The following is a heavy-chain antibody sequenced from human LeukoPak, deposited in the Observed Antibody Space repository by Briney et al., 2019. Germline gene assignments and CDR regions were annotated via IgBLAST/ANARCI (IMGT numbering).Heavy chain of an antibody. D-gene: IGHD6-6*01. CDR2: ISYDGSNK. J-gene: IGHJ3*02. CDR1: GFTFSTYA. V-gene: IGHV3-30*01. CDR3: ARDLSIAATLGAFDI. Sequence: GGSPRLSCAASGFTFSTYATHWVRQAPGKGLERVAVISYDGSNKYYADSVKGRFTISRDKSKNTLYLQMNSLRAEDTAVYYCARDLSIAATLGAFDIWGQGTMVTVSS.